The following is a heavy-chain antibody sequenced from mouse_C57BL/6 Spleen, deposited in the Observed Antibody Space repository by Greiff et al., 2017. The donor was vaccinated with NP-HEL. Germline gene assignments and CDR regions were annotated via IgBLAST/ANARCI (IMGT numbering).Heavy chain of an antibody. CDR3: ARSGSSSTSWFAY. CDR1: GFTFSDYG. V-gene: IGHV5-17*01. D-gene: IGHD1-1*01. CDR2: ISSGSSTI. J-gene: IGHJ3*01. Sequence: EVMLVESGGGLVKPGGSLKLSCAASGFTFSDYGMHWVRQAPEKGLEWVAYISSGSSTIYYADTVKGRFTISRDNAKNTLFLQMTSLRSEDTAMYYCARSGSSSTSWFAYWGQGTLVTVSA.